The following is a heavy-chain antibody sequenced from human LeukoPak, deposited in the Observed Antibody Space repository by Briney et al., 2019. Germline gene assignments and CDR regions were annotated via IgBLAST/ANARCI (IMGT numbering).Heavy chain of an antibody. CDR3: ARDAHCTGIACYSPYNWFDP. CDR2: IHYNGNT. J-gene: IGHJ5*02. D-gene: IGHD2-15*01. Sequence: SETLSLTCTVSGGSISSSSYYWGWIRQPPGKGLEWIGGIHYNGNTYYNPSLKSRVTISVDTAKNHFSLKLSSVTAADTATYYCARDAHCTGIACYSPYNWFDPWGQGTLVTVSS. CDR1: GGSISSSSYY. V-gene: IGHV4-39*07.